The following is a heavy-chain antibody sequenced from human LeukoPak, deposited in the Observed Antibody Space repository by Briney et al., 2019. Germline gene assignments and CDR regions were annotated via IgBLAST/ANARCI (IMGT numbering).Heavy chain of an antibody. CDR1: GFTFDDYA. D-gene: IGHD6-13*01. Sequence: PGGSLRLSCAASGFTFDDYAMHWVRLAPGKGLEWVSGISWNSGSIGYADSVKGRFTISRDNAKNSLYLQMNSLRAEDTALYYCAKDWAAAGRFDYWGQGTLVTVSS. CDR2: ISWNSGSI. CDR3: AKDWAAAGRFDY. J-gene: IGHJ4*02. V-gene: IGHV3-9*01.